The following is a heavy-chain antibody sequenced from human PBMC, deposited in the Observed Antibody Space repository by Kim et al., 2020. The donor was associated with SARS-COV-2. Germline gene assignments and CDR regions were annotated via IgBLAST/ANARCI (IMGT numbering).Heavy chain of an antibody. CDR3: ARDLPEQIPILWFGELLSYYYYGMDV. CDR2: INPNSGGT. J-gene: IGHJ6*02. CDR1: GYTFTGYY. Sequence: ASVKVSCKASGYTFTGYYMHWVRQAPGQGLEWMGWINPNSGGTNYAQKFQGRVTMTRDTSISTAYMELSRLRSDDTAVYYCARDLPEQIPILWFGELLSYYYYGMDVWGQGTTVTVSS. V-gene: IGHV1-2*02. D-gene: IGHD3-10*01.